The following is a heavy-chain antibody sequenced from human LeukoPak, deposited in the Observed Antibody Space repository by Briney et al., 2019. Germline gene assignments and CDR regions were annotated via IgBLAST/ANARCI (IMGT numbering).Heavy chain of an antibody. J-gene: IGHJ1*01. V-gene: IGHV1-69*04. D-gene: IGHD6-13*01. CDR3: ARETLFIAAAAFEYFQH. CDR2: IIPILGIA. CDR1: GGTFSSYA. Sequence: GASVKVSCKASGGTFSSYAISWVRQAPGQGLEWMGRIIPILGIANYAQKSQGRVTITADKSTSTAYMELSSLRSEDTAVYYCARETLFIAAAAFEYFQHWGQGTLVTVSS.